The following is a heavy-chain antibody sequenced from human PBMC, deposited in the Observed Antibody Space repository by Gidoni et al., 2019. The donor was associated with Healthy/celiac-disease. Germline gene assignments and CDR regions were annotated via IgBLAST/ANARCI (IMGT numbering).Heavy chain of an antibody. D-gene: IGHD6-19*01. CDR2: IYYSGST. CDR1: GRSISSSSYY. V-gene: IGHV4-39*01. Sequence: QLQLQESGPGLVKPSATLSLTCTVSGRSISSSSYYWGWIRQPPGKGLEWIGSIYYSGSTYYNPSLKSRVTISVDTSKNQFSLKLSSVTAADTAVYYCARQNGQWLIGYWGQGTLVTVSS. J-gene: IGHJ4*02. CDR3: ARQNGQWLIGY.